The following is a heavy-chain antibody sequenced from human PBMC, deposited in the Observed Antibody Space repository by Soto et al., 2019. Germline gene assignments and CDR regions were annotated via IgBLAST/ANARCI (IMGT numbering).Heavy chain of an antibody. CDR3: ARDCGVTTGLTNWFDP. J-gene: IGHJ5*02. Sequence: ASVKVSCKASGYTFTDYYIQWIRQAPGQGPEWMGWINPNSGGTYYAQKFEGRVTMTRDTSVNTAYMELRILGSDDTALYYCARDCGVTTGLTNWFDPWGQGTLVTVSS. CDR2: INPNSGGT. V-gene: IGHV1-2*02. D-gene: IGHD4-17*01. CDR1: GYTFTDYY.